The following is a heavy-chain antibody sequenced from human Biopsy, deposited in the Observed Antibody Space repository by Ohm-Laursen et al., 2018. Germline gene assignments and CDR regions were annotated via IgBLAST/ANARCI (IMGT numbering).Heavy chain of an antibody. CDR3: ARVVGAATGFDQ. V-gene: IGHV4-59*07. D-gene: IGHD1-26*01. Sequence: DTLSLTCGISGGSISGYYWNWIRQSPGKGLEWIGYIWSSGTTDYNPSLQSRVSMSLELSTDQFSLKVDSVTAADTAVYYCARVVGAATGFDQWGQGIPVTVSS. CDR2: IWSSGTT. CDR1: GGSISGYY. J-gene: IGHJ4*02.